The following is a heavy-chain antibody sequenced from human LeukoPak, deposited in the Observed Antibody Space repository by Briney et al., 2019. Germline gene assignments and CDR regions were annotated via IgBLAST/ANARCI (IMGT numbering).Heavy chain of an antibody. CDR2: ISGSGGST. CDR3: AKDRITGTARLPYYFDY. D-gene: IGHD1-14*01. CDR1: GFTFSSYA. J-gene: IGHJ4*02. V-gene: IGHV3-23*01. Sequence: GGSLRLSCAASGFTFSSYAMSWVRQAPGKGLEWVSAISGSGGSTYYADSVKGRFTISRDNSESTLYLQMNSLRAEDTAVYYCAKDRITGTARLPYYFDYWGQGTLVTVSS.